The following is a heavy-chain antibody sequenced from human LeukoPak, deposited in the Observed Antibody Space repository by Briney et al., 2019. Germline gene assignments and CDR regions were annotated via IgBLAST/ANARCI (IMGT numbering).Heavy chain of an antibody. V-gene: IGHV3-30*02. CDR1: GFTFSSYG. Sequence: GGSLRLSCAASGFTFSSYGMHWVRQAPGKGLEWVAFIRYDGSNKYYADSVKGRFTISRDNSKNTLYLQMNSLRAEDTAVYYCAKDSLAVAGPFDYWGQGTLVTVSS. J-gene: IGHJ4*02. CDR2: IRYDGSNK. D-gene: IGHD6-19*01. CDR3: AKDSLAVAGPFDY.